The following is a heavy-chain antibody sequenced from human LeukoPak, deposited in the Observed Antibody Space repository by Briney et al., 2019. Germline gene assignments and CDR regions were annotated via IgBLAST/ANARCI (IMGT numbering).Heavy chain of an antibody. CDR1: GGSISSYY. Sequence: SETLSLTCTVSGGSISSYYWSWIRQPAGKGLEWIGRIYTSGRTNYNPSLKSRVTMSVDTSKNQFSLKLSSVTAADTAVYYCARDRYYYDSSGYYGGDYYYYYMDVWGKGTTVTISS. CDR2: IYTSGRT. D-gene: IGHD3-22*01. J-gene: IGHJ6*03. CDR3: ARDRYYYDSSGYYGGDYYYYYMDV. V-gene: IGHV4-4*07.